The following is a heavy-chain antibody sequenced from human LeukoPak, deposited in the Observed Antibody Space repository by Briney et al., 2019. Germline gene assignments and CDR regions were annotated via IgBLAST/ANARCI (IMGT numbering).Heavy chain of an antibody. CDR2: ISGDGGST. Sequence: GGSLRLSCAASGFTFDDYAMHWVRQAPGKGLEWVSLISGDGGSTYYADSVKARFTISRDNSNNTLFLQMSNLRADDTAVYYCAKDRETTASGTFDYWGQGALVTVSS. CDR3: AKDRETTASGTFDY. D-gene: IGHD6-13*01. V-gene: IGHV3-43*02. J-gene: IGHJ4*02. CDR1: GFTFDDYA.